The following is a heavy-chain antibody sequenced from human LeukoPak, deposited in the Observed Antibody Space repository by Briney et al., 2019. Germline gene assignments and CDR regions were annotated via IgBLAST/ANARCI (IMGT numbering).Heavy chain of an antibody. CDR2: ISWDGGST. V-gene: IGHV3-43*01. Sequence: GGSLRLSCAASGFTFDDYTMHWVRQAPGKGLEWVSLISWDGGSTYYADSVKGRFTISRDNSKNSLYLQMNSLGTEDTALYYCAKDRAWRYSSGWLPNWGQGTLVTVSS. D-gene: IGHD6-19*01. J-gene: IGHJ4*02. CDR3: AKDRAWRYSSGWLPN. CDR1: GFTFDDYT.